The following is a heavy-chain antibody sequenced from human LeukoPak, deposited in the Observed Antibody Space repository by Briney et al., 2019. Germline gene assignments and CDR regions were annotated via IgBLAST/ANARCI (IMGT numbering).Heavy chain of an antibody. V-gene: IGHV3-7*01. J-gene: IGHJ4*02. CDR2: IREDGSEA. CDR3: ARVLYFRENSYAGPFDQ. CDR1: GLIFSNFW. Sequence: GGSLRLSCEASGLIFSNFWMSWVRQAPGKGLEWVANIREDGSEAYYVDFVKGRFTISRDNDKNSLHLQMNSLRVEDTAVYYCARVLYFRENSYAGPFDQWGQGTLVTVSS. D-gene: IGHD5-18*01.